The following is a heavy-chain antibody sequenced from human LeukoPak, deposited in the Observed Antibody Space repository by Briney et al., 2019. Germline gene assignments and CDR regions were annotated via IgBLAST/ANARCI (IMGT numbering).Heavy chain of an antibody. Sequence: SETLSLTCAVYGGSFSGYYWSWIRQPPGKGLEWIGEINHSGSTNYNPSLKSRVTISVDTSKDQFSLKLSSVTAADTAVYYCARGGFVVVTRGFDYWGQGTLVTVSS. V-gene: IGHV4-34*01. CDR1: GGSFSGYY. CDR2: INHSGST. CDR3: ARGGFVVVTRGFDY. J-gene: IGHJ4*02. D-gene: IGHD2-15*01.